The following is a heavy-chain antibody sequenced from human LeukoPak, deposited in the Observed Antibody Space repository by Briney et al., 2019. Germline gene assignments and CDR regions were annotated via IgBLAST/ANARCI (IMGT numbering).Heavy chain of an antibody. CDR2: IYYSGST. V-gene: IGHV4-39*01. D-gene: IGHD6-13*01. CDR1: VGPMSSSSYY. CDR3: ARSGGFRYSSSWYYFDY. J-gene: IGHJ4*02. Sequence: NASEPLTLTCTVSVGPMSSSSYYGGWIRQPPGKGLEWIGSIYYSGSTYYNPSLKSRVTISVDTSKNQFSLKLSSVTAADTAVYYCARSGGFRYSSSWYYFDYWGQGTLVTVSS.